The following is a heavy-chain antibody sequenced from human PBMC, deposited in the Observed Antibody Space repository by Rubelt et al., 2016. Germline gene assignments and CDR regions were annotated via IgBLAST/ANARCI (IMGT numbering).Heavy chain of an antibody. CDR2: IIPILGIA. CDR1: GYTFTGYY. Sequence: QVQLVQSGAEVKKPGASVKVSCKASGYTFTGYYMHWVRQAPGQGLEWMGRIIPILGIANYAKKFQGRVTITADKSTSTAYMELSSLRSEDTAVYYCARDHGYSSGTYYFDYWGQGTLVTVSS. J-gene: IGHJ4*02. V-gene: IGHV1-69*09. D-gene: IGHD6-19*01. CDR3: ARDHGYSSGTYYFDY.